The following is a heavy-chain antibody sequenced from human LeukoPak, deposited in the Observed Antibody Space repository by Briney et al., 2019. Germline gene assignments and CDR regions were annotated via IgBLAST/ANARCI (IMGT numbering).Heavy chain of an antibody. CDR2: IYHSGST. CDR1: GYSISSGNY. J-gene: IGHJ4*02. CDR3: AKGYCRGNSCYDDRGAFDY. D-gene: IGHD2-2*01. Sequence: SETLSLTCSVSGYSISSGNYWGWIRLPPGKGLQWIGSIYHSGSTYYNPSPKRRVTISVDTSKNQFSLKLSSVTAADTAVYYCAKGYCRGNSCYDDRGAFDYWGQGTLVTVSS. V-gene: IGHV4-38-2*02.